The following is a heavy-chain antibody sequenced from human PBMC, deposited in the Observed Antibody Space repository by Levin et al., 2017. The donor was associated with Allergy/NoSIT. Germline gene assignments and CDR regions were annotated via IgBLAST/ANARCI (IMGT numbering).Heavy chain of an antibody. J-gene: IGHJ4*02. V-gene: IGHV3-11*01. CDR1: GFTFSDYY. CDR2: ISSSGSTI. D-gene: IGHD2-2*01. Sequence: GESLKISCAASGFTFSDYYMSWIRQAPGKGLEWVSYISSSGSTIYYADSVKGRFTISRDNAKNSLYLQMNSLRAEDTAVYYCARQPRGTDIVVSYGGQGTLVTVSS. CDR3: ARQPRGTDIVVSY.